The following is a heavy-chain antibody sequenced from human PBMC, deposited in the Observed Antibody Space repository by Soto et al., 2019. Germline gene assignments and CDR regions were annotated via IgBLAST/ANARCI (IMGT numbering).Heavy chain of an antibody. CDR2: INHSGST. D-gene: IGHD3-10*01. CDR1: GGSFSGYY. J-gene: IGHJ4*02. CDR3: ARGGRVLLWFGAPNTIDY. Sequence: SETLSLTCAVYGGSFSGYYWSWIRQPPGKGLEWIGEINHSGSTNYNPSLKSRVTISVDTSKNQFSLKLSSVTAADTAVYYCARGGRVLLWFGAPNTIDYWGQGALVTVSS. V-gene: IGHV4-34*01.